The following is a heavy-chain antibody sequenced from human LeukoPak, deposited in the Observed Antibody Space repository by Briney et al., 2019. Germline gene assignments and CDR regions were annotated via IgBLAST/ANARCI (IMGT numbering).Heavy chain of an antibody. CDR1: GGSMSSYY. CDR3: ARHSGSGLIDY. CDR2: IYYSGST. V-gene: IGHV4-59*01. D-gene: IGHD3-3*01. Sequence: SETLSLTCTVSGGSMSSYYWSWIRQPPEKGLEWIGYIYYSGSTNYNPSLKSRATISVDTSKNQFSLKLSSLTAADTAVYYCARHSGSGLIDYWGQGTLVTVSS. J-gene: IGHJ4*02.